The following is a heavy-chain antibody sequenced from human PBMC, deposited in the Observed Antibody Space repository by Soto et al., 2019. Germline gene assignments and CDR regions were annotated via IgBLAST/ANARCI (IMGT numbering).Heavy chain of an antibody. CDR2: IYYSGST. J-gene: IGHJ4*02. V-gene: IGHV4-39*01. CDR1: GGSISSSSYY. CDR3: ARRGQTGIDY. D-gene: IGHD3-10*01. Sequence: SETLSLTCTVSGGSISSSSYYWGWIRQPPGKGLEWIGSIYYSGSTYYNPSLKSRVTISVDTSKNQFSLKLSSVTAADTAVYYCARRGQTGIDYWGQGTLVTVYS.